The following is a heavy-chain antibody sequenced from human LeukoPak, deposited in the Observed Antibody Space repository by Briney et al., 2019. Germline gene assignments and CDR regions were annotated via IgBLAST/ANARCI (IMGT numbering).Heavy chain of an antibody. V-gene: IGHV3-33*01. D-gene: IGHD3-22*01. CDR1: GFTFSSYG. J-gene: IGHJ3*02. Sequence: GGSLRLSCAASGFTFSSYGMHWVRQAPGKGLEWVAVIWYDGSNKYYADSVKGRFTISRDNSKNTLYLQMNSLRAEDTAVYYCARAGYYFVFDAFYILGQGTMVTVSS. CDR3: ARAGYYFVFDAFYI. CDR2: IWYDGSNK.